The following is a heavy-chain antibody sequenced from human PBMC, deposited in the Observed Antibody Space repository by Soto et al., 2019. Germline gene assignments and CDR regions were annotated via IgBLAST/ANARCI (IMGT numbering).Heavy chain of an antibody. V-gene: IGHV3-15*05. CDR3: STRSPFSGSVFDY. CDR1: GFSFRTTW. Sequence: EVQLVESGGGLVKPGGSLRLSCAASGFSFRTTWMAWVRQAPGKGLEWVGRIKSKSAGETTDYADPVKGRFTISRDDSQDTLFLPQDSLETGDTAVYYCSTRSPFSGSVFDYWGQGTLVTVPS. D-gene: IGHD1-26*01. J-gene: IGHJ4*02. CDR2: IKSKSAGETT.